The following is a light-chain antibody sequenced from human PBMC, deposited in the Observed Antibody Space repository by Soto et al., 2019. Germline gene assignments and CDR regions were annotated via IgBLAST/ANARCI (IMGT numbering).Light chain of an antibody. CDR1: SNDVGAYNY. V-gene: IGLV2-14*03. Sequence: QSALTQPASVSGSPGQSITISCAGTSNDVGAYNYVSWYQQHPGKAPKVMIYDVNNRPSGVSYPFSGSKSGNTASLTISGLQAEDEADYYCCSYTRSDTFVFGGGTKLTVL. CDR2: DVN. J-gene: IGLJ2*01. CDR3: CSYTRSDTFV.